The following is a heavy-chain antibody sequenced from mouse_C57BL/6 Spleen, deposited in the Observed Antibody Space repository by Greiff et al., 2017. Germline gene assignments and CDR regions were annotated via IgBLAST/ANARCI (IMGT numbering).Heavy chain of an antibody. CDR2: IYPGNSDT. Sequence: EVQLQESGTVLVRPGASVKMSCKTSGYTFTSYWMHWVKQRPGQGLEWIGAIYPGNSDTSYNQKFKGKATLTAVTSASTAYMELSSLTNEDSAVYCCTREGGSRDYWGQGTTLTVSS. D-gene: IGHD1-1*01. V-gene: IGHV1-5*01. CDR3: TREGGSRDY. CDR1: GYTFTSYW. J-gene: IGHJ2*01.